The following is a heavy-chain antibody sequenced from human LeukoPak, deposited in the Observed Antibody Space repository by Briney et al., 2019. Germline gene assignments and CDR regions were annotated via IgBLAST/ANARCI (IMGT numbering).Heavy chain of an antibody. D-gene: IGHD3-10*01. Sequence: SETRSLTCTVAGGSISSGDYYWSWIRQPPGKGLEWIGYIYYSGSTYYNPSLKSRVTISVDTSKNQFSLKLSSVTAADTAVYYCARDGLYGSGIWGQGTLVTVSS. V-gene: IGHV4-30-4*01. J-gene: IGHJ4*02. CDR1: GGSISSGDYY. CDR3: ARDGLYGSGI. CDR2: IYYSGST.